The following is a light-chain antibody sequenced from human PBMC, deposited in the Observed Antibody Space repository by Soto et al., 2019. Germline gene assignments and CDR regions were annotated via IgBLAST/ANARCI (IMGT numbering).Light chain of an antibody. CDR1: SSNIGAGYD. V-gene: IGLV1-40*01. J-gene: IGLJ2*01. CDR2: GNS. CDR3: QSYDSSLSDSGV. Sequence: QALVTQPPSVSGAPGQRVTISCTGSSSNIGAGYDVHWYQQLPGTAPKLLISGNSNRPSGVPDRFFGSKSGTSASLAITGLQAEDEADYYCQSYDSSLSDSGVFGGGTKLTVL.